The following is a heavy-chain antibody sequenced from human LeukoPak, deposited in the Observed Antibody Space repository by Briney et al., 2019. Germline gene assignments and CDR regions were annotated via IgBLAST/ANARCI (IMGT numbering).Heavy chain of an antibody. CDR2: ISGSGGST. Sequence: GGSLRLSCAASGFTFSSYAMSWVRQAPGKGLEWVSAISGSGGSTYYADSVKGRFTISRDNSKNTLYLQMNSLRAEDTAVYYCAKAPMVRGVTLYYYYGMDVSGQGTTVTVPS. J-gene: IGHJ6*02. V-gene: IGHV3-23*01. CDR1: GFTFSSYA. CDR3: AKAPMVRGVTLYYYYGMDV. D-gene: IGHD3-10*01.